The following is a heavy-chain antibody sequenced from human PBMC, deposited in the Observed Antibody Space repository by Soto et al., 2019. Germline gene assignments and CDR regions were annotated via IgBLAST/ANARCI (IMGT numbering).Heavy chain of an antibody. Sequence: GGSLRLSCAASGFTFSSYGMHCVRQAPGKGLEWVAVIWYDGSNKYYADSVKGRFTISRDNSKNTLYLQMNSLRAEDTAVYYCAREKGISDIVVAYYYYMDVWGKGTTVTVSS. V-gene: IGHV3-33*01. CDR2: IWYDGSNK. J-gene: IGHJ6*03. CDR3: AREKGISDIVVAYYYYMDV. CDR1: GFTFSSYG. D-gene: IGHD2-2*01.